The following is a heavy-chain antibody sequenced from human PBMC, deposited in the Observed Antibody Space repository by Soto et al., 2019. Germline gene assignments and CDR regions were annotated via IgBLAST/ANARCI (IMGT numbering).Heavy chain of an antibody. CDR2: IYYSGST. CDR3: AREGTTVDSYYYGMDV. V-gene: IGHV4-59*01. D-gene: IGHD1-1*01. Sequence: EIQSDPNTVSYGNIGSYYLRWIRQKPGKGLEWIGYIYYSGSTNYNPSLKSRVTISVDTSKNQFSLKLSSVTAADTAVYYCAREGTTVDSYYYGMDVWGQGTTVTVSS. CDR1: YGNIGSYY. J-gene: IGHJ6*02.